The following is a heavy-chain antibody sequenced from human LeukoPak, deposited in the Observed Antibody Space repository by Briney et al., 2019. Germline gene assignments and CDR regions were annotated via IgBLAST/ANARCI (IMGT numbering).Heavy chain of an antibody. J-gene: IGHJ4*02. CDR1: GFTFSGYS. V-gene: IGHV3-48*01. CDR2: ISSSSSSI. CDR3: AKDRDLRNFDY. Sequence: GGSLRLSCAASGFTFSGYSMNWVRQAPGKGLEWVSYISSSSSSIYYVDSVKGRFTISRDNSKNTLYLQMNSLRAEDTAVYYCAKDRDLRNFDYWGQGTLVTVSS.